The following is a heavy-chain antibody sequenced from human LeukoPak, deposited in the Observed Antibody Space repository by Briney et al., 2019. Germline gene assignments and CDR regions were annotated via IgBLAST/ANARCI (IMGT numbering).Heavy chain of an antibody. Sequence: SETLSLTCTVSGGSISSYYWSWIRQPPGKGLEWIGYIYHSGSTNYNPSLKSRVTISVDTSKNQFSLKLSSVTAADTAVYFCTRVVNGGHFDYWGQGTLVTVSS. J-gene: IGHJ4*02. CDR1: GGSISSYY. D-gene: IGHD2-8*01. CDR3: TRVVNGGHFDY. CDR2: IYHSGST. V-gene: IGHV4-59*01.